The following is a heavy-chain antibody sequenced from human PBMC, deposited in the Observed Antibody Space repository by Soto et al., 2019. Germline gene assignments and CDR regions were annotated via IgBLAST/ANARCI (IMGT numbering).Heavy chain of an antibody. D-gene: IGHD5-12*01. CDR2: INAGNDDT. Sequence: QVQLVQSGAEVKKPGASVTVSCKASGYTFTNFAMHWVRQAPGQRLEWMGWINAGNDDTKYSQKFQGRVTITRDTSASTAYMELSSLRSEDTAVYFCARGRLGGYESRYYMDVWGKGTTVTVSS. V-gene: IGHV1-3*01. J-gene: IGHJ6*03. CDR3: ARGRLGGYESRYYMDV. CDR1: GYTFTNFA.